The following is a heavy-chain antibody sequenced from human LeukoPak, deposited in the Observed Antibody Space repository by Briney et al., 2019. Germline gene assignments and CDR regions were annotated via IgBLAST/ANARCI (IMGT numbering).Heavy chain of an antibody. J-gene: IGHJ4*02. CDR1: GGTFSSYA. V-gene: IGHV1-69*04. CDR2: IIPILGIA. Sequence: ASVKVSCKASGGTFSSYAISWVRQAPGQGLEWMGRIIPILGIANYAQKYQGRVTITADKSTSTAYMELSSLRPEDTAVYYCARDEFNYYDSSGYCLGYWGQGTLVTVSS. CDR3: ARDEFNYYDSSGYCLGY. D-gene: IGHD3-22*01.